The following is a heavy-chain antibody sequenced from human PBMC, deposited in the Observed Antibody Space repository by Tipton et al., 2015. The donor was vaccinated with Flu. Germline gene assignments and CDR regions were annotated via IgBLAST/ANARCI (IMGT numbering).Heavy chain of an antibody. D-gene: IGHD6-13*01. CDR2: IYFSGNT. J-gene: IGHJ4*02. CDR1: GGSISSSSYY. V-gene: IGHV4-39*07. Sequence: TLSLTCTVSGGSISSSSYYWGWIRQPPGKGLEWIGSIYFSGNTYYNPSLKSRVTISVDTSKNQFSLKLSSVTAADTAVYYCARYRAAGYFDYWGQGTLVTVSS. CDR3: ARYRAAGYFDY.